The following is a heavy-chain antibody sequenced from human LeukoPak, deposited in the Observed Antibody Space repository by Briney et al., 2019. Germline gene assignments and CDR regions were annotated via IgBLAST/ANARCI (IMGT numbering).Heavy chain of an antibody. CDR3: AHPREAYQLLGGPYFDY. Sequence: SGPTLVNPTQTLTLTCTFSGFSLSTSGVGVGWIRQPPGKALERLALIYWNDDKRYSPSPKGRLTITKDTSKNQVVLTMTNMDPVDTATYYCAHPREAYQLLGGPYFDYWGQGTLVTVSS. D-gene: IGHD2-2*01. CDR2: IYWNDDK. V-gene: IGHV2-5*01. J-gene: IGHJ4*02. CDR1: GFSLSTSGVG.